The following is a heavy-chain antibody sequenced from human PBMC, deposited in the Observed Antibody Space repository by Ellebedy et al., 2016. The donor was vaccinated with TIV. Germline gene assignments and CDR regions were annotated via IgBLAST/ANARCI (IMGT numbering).Heavy chain of an antibody. CDR2: IRSKANNYAT. D-gene: IGHD2-21*02. J-gene: IGHJ4*02. Sequence: PGGSLRLSCAASEFTFSGSAMHWVRQASGKGLEWVGRIRSKANNYATAYAASVKGRFTISREDSKNTAYLQMNSLKTEDTAVYYCVNIVVVTATGYWGQGTLVTVSS. CDR3: VNIVVVTATGY. V-gene: IGHV3-73*01. CDR1: EFTFSGSA.